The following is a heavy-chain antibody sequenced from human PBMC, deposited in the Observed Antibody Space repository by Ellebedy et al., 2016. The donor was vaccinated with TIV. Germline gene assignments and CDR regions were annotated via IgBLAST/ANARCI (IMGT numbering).Heavy chain of an antibody. CDR2: IKQDGSAK. CDR1: GFTFSSYW. J-gene: IGHJ3*01. D-gene: IGHD1-26*01. Sequence: GESLKISXAASGFTFSSYWMQWVRQAPGKGLEWVANIKQDGSAKYYVDSVKGRFTISRDNAKNSLYLQMNSLRADDTAVYYCARAIGSGSSLWGQGTMVTVSS. CDR3: ARAIGSGSSL. V-gene: IGHV3-7*01.